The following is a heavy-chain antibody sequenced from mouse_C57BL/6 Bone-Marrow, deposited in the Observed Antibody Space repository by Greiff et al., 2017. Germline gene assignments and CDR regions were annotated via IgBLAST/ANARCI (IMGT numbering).Heavy chain of an antibody. CDR3: ARSHYDYDAIDY. D-gene: IGHD2-4*01. CDR1: GFTFTDYY. J-gene: IGHJ2*01. CDR2: IRNKAIGYTT. V-gene: IGHV7-3*01. Sequence: EVKLMESGGGLVQPGGSLSLSCAASGFTFTDYYMSWVRQPPGKALEWLGFIRNKAIGYTTEYSASVKGRFTISRDNSQSILYLQMNALRAEDSATYYCARSHYDYDAIDYWGQGTTLTVSS.